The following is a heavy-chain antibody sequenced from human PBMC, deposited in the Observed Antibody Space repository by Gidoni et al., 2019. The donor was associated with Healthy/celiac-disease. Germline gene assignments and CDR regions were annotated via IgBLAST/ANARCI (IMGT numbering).Heavy chain of an antibody. D-gene: IGHD6-13*01. CDR1: GGSFSGSY. J-gene: IGHJ5*02. Sequence: QVQLQQWGAGLLKPSETLSLTCAGYGGSFSGSYWRWIRQPPGKRLEWSGEINNSGSTNYHPSLTSRVTISVDTSNTQFSLKLSSVTAADPAVYYCARTGSSIWVPRTNWFDPWGQGTLVTVSS. CDR3: ARTGSSIWVPRTNWFDP. CDR2: INNSGST. V-gene: IGHV4-34*01.